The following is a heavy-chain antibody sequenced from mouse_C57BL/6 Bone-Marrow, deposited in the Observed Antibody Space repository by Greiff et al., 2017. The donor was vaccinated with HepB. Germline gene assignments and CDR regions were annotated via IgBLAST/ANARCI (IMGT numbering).Heavy chain of an antibody. CDR1: GFSFNTYA. V-gene: IGHV10-1*01. CDR3: VSGNWEGVDY. Sequence: EVQVVESGGGLVQPKGSLKLSCAASGFSFNTYAMNWVRQAPGKGLEWVARIRSKSNNYATYYADSVKDRFTISRDDSESMLYLQMNNLKTEDTAMYYCVSGNWEGVDYWGQGTTLTVSS. CDR2: IRSKSNNYAT. D-gene: IGHD4-1*01. J-gene: IGHJ2*01.